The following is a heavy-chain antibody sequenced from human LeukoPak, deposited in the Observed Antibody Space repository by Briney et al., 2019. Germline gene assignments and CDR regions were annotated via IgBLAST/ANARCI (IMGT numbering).Heavy chain of an antibody. D-gene: IGHD6-13*01. CDR2: ISGSGGST. Sequence: GGSLRLSCAASGFTFSSYAMSWVRQAPGKGLEWVSAISGSGGSTYYADSVKGRFTISRDNSKNTLYLQMNSLRAEDTAVHYCAKGRAAAGLNWFDPWGQGTLVTVSS. CDR3: AKGRAAAGLNWFDP. CDR1: GFTFSSYA. V-gene: IGHV3-23*01. J-gene: IGHJ5*02.